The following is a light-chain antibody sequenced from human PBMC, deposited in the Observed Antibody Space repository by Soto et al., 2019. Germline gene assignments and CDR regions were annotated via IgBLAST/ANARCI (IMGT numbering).Light chain of an antibody. J-gene: IGKJ1*01. CDR3: QQYYSTPPT. Sequence: DVVMTQSPDSLAVSLGERATINCKSSQNLFYNSNNKNYLAWYQQRPGQPPKLLIYWASTRKSGVPDRFSGSWSGKDFTITISSLQAADVAVYYCQQYYSTPPTFGQGTKVEMK. CDR1: QNLFYNSNNKNY. CDR2: WAS. V-gene: IGKV4-1*01.